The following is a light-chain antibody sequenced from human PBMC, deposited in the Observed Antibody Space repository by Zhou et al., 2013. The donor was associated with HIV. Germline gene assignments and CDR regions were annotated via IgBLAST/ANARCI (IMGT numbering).Light chain of an antibody. J-gene: IGKJ1*01. CDR3: QKYSSGHRT. CDR2: AAS. Sequence: IQMTQSPSSLAASVGDSVTITCRASQGISDYLAWYQQKPGKVPKLLIYAASTLQSGVPSRFSGRGYGKDFTLIISSLQPEDVATYYCQKYSSGHRTFGQGTKVEIK. V-gene: IGKV1-27*01. CDR1: QGISDY.